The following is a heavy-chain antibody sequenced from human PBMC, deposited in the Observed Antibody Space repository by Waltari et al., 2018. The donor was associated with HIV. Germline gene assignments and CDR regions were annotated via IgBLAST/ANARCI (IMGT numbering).Heavy chain of an antibody. J-gene: IGHJ4*02. Sequence: QLQLQESGPGLVRPSATLSLTCSVSGGSIRSSGHYWGWLRQSMGKGLEWVGSVYYTGTTYYSPSLKNRLTMSVDATKGQFSLTLKSVTAADTAIYYCARGTIESGVTAGFGFWGQGTLVAVSS. D-gene: IGHD2-21*02. V-gene: IGHV4-39*01. CDR2: VYYTGTT. CDR3: ARGTIESGVTAGFGF. CDR1: GGSIRSSGHY.